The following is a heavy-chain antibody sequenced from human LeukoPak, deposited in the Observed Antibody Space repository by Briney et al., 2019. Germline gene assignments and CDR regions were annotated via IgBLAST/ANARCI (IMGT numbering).Heavy chain of an antibody. CDR1: GFTFSSYG. Sequence: GGSLRLSCAASGFTFSSYGMHWVRQAPGKGLEWVSYITSGSSTIYYPDSVKGRFTISRDNAKNSLYLQMNSLRAEDTALYYCAKGLEYYYYYGMDVWGQGTTVTVSS. V-gene: IGHV3-48*04. J-gene: IGHJ6*02. CDR3: AKGLEYYYYYGMDV. CDR2: ITSGSSTI.